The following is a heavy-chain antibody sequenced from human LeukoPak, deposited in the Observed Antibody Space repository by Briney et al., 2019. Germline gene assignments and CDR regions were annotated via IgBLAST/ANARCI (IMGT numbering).Heavy chain of an antibody. D-gene: IGHD3-3*01. CDR2: ISYDGSNK. CDR1: GFTFSSYG. V-gene: IGHV3-30*03. Sequence: GGSLRLSCAASGFTFSSYGMHWVRQAPGKGLEWVAVISYDGSNKYYADSVKGRFTISRDNSKNTLYLQMGSLRAEDMAVYYCARVPTVSYDFWSGYPDYWGQGTLVTVSS. J-gene: IGHJ4*02. CDR3: ARVPTVSYDFWSGYPDY.